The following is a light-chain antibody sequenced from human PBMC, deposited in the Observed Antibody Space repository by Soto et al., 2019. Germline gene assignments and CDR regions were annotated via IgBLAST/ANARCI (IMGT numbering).Light chain of an antibody. CDR3: QQYGSSPPKT. CDR2: GAS. V-gene: IGKV3-20*01. Sequence: EIVLTQSPGTLSLSPGERATLSCRASQSGSSSYLAWYQQKPGQAPRLLIYGASSRATGIPDRFSGSGSGTDFTLTISRLEPEDFAVYYCQQYGSSPPKTVGQGTKVEIK. CDR1: QSGSSSY. J-gene: IGKJ1*01.